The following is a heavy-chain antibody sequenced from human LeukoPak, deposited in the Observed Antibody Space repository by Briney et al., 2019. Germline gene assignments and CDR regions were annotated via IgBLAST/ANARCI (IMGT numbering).Heavy chain of an antibody. CDR3: ARIPGTGTSSWFDS. CDR2: TYSGGSS. D-gene: IGHD2-2*01. Sequence: PGGSLRLSCAASGFTVTTNYMSWVRQAPGNGLEWVPVTYSGGSSYYADSVQGRFTVSRDISKNTVYLQMSSLRAEDTALYYCARIPGTGTSSWFDSWGQGTPVTVSS. CDR1: GFTVTTNY. V-gene: IGHV3-53*01. J-gene: IGHJ5*01.